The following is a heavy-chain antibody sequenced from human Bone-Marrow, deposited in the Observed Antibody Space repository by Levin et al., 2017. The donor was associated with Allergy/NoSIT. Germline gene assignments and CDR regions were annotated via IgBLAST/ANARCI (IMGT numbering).Heavy chain of an antibody. CDR2: IRSKAYGGTT. J-gene: IGHJ6*03. CDR1: GFTFGDYA. CDR3: TRVSHTYYMDV. V-gene: IGHV3-49*04. Sequence: PGGSLRLSCTASGFTFGDYAMSWVRQAPGKGLEWVGFIRSKAYGGTTEYAASVKGRFTISRDDSKSIAYLQMNSLKTEDTAVYYCTRVSHTYYMDVWGKGTTVTVSS.